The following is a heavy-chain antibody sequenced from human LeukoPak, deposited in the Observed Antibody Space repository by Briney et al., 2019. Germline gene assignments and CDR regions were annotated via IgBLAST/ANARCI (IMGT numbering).Heavy chain of an antibody. CDR3: AMITVTTGVDS. D-gene: IGHD4-17*01. Sequence: SETLSLTCSVSGFSISIGYYWGWIRQPPGKGLEWIGNAFHSGNTFYNPSLKSRVAISLDTSRNQLSMRLSSVTAADTAVYYCAMITVTTGVDSWGQGTLVTVSS. CDR2: AFHSGNT. CDR1: GFSISIGYY. V-gene: IGHV4-38-2*02. J-gene: IGHJ4*02.